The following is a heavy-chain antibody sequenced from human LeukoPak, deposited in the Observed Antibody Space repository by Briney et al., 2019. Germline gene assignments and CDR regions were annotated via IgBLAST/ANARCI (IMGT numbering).Heavy chain of an antibody. CDR3: AKESLALYYFDY. D-gene: IGHD2-2*02. Sequence: GGSLRLSCAASGFTFSSYWMSWVRQAPGKGLEWVAFIRYDGNIKYYADSVKGRFTISRDKNTLYLQMNSLRAEDTALYYCAKESLALYYFDYWGQGTLVTVSS. CDR2: IRYDGNIK. J-gene: IGHJ4*02. V-gene: IGHV3-30*02. CDR1: GFTFSSYW.